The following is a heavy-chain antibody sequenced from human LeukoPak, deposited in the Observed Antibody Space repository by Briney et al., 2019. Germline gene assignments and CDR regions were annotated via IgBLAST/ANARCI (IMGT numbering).Heavy chain of an antibody. CDR3: ARDLIGYSAY. CDR2: INQDESQK. CDR1: GFTFSTYW. J-gene: IGHJ4*02. V-gene: IGHV3-7*05. Sequence: GGSLRLSCGASGFTFSTYWMSWVRQAPGKGLEWVANINQDESQKYYVDSVKGRFTISRDNAKNSLYLQMNSLRAEDTAVYCCARDLIGYSAYWGQGTLVTVSS. D-gene: IGHD1-26*01.